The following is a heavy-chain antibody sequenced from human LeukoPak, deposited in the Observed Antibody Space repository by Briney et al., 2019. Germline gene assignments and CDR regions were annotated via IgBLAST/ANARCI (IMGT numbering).Heavy chain of an antibody. J-gene: IGHJ4*02. Sequence: PGGSLRLSCVISGFTFTSYDFNWVRQAPGKGLEWVSYISNGGGTIYYADSVKGRLTISRDNAKNSVFLQMNTLRAEDTAVYYCVRDSYMFGSDYWGQGTLVTVSS. D-gene: IGHD3-10*02. CDR2: ISNGGGTI. CDR1: GFTFTSYD. CDR3: VRDSYMFGSDY. V-gene: IGHV3-48*03.